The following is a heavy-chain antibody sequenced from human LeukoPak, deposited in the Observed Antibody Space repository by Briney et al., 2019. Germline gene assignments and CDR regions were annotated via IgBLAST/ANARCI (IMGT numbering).Heavy chain of an antibody. J-gene: IGHJ4*02. CDR3: TRTVLDCKNGVCYDY. D-gene: IGHD2-8*01. CDR1: GYTFTNYG. CDR2: ICPYNGNT. Sequence: ASVKVSCKASGYTFTNYGISWVRQAPGQGLEWMGWICPYNGNTNYAQKLQGRVTVTTDTSTSTAYMELRSLRSDDTAVYYCTRTVLDCKNGVCYDYWGQGTLVTVSS. V-gene: IGHV1-18*01.